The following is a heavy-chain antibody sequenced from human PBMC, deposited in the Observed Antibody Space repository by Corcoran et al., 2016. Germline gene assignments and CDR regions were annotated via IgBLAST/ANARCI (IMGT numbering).Heavy chain of an antibody. CDR2: INHSGST. V-gene: IGHV4-34*01. Sequence: QLQQWGAGLLKPSETLSLTCAVYGGYFSGYYWSWIRQPPGKGLEWIGEINHSGSTNYNPSLKSRVTISVDTSKNQFSLKLSSVTAADTAVYYCVRKGQERNFDYWGQGTLVTVSS. CDR1: GGYFSGYY. J-gene: IGHJ4*02. CDR3: VRKGQERNFDY.